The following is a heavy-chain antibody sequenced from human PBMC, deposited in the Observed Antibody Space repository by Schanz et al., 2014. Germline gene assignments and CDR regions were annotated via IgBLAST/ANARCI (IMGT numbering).Heavy chain of an antibody. CDR2: ISYDGSSK. CDR3: AKVAPAATYLDS. D-gene: IGHD2-2*01. CDR1: GFTFRSYG. V-gene: IGHV3-33*06. Sequence: VQLLESGGGLVQPGGSLRLSCAASGFTFRSYGMHWVRQAPGKGLEWVALISYDGSSKNHADSVQGRFTISRDNSKNALYLQMDSLRAEDTAVYYCAKVAPAATYLDSWGQGTLVTVSS. J-gene: IGHJ4*02.